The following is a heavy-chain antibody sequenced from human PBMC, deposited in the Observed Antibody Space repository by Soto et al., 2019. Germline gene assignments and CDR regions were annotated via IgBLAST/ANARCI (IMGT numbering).Heavy chain of an antibody. CDR1: GYSFTSYW. V-gene: IGHV5-10-1*01. J-gene: IGHJ6*02. D-gene: IGHD6-13*01. CDR3: ARPDILGARIAAAWDSEDYYGMDV. Sequence: PGESLKISCKGSGYSFTSYWISWVRQMPGKGLEWMGRIDPSDSYTNYSPSFQGHVTISADKSISTAYLQWSSLKASDTAMYYCARPDILGARIAAAWDSEDYYGMDVWGQGTTVTVSS. CDR2: IDPSDSYT.